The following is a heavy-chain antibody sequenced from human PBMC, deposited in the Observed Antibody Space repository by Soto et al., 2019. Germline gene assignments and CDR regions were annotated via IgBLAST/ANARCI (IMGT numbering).Heavy chain of an antibody. CDR2: ISGSGSTS. D-gene: IGHD3-22*01. Sequence: LRLSCAASGFIFSTYNMNWVRQAPGKGLEWVSDISGSGSTSYYADSVKGRFTISRDNDKNSLYLQMNSLRDEDTAVYYWAKMSYYDNRDQHDYRGRGTLDPASS. CDR1: GFIFSTYN. J-gene: IGHJ4*02. CDR3: AKMSYYDNRDQHDY. V-gene: IGHV3-48*02.